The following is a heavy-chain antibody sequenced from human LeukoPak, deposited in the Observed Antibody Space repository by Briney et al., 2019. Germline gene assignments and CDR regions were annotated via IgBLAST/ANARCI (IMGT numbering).Heavy chain of an antibody. CDR3: AKGCGSTSCYAASFDY. J-gene: IGHJ4*02. V-gene: IGHV3-9*01. Sequence: SLRLSCAASGFTFDDYAMHWVRQAPGKGLEWVSGISWNSGSIGYADSVKGRFTISRDNAKNSLYLQMNGLRAEDTALYYCAKGCGSTSCYAASFDYWGQGTLVTVSS. CDR2: ISWNSGSI. D-gene: IGHD2-2*01. CDR1: GFTFDDYA.